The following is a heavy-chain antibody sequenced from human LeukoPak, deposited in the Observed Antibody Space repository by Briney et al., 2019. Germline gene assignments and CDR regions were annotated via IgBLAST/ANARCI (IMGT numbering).Heavy chain of an antibody. J-gene: IGHJ4*02. V-gene: IGHV3-74*03. Sequence: GGSLRLSCAAPGFTFSSYWMHWVRQAPGEGLMWVSRINTDGTTTTYADSVEGRFSISRDNAKNTVYLHMNSLRAEDTAVYYCARDPWGCRAGVMDLWGQGTLLTVSS. CDR1: GFTFSSYW. CDR3: ARDPWGCRAGVMDL. CDR2: INTDGTTT. D-gene: IGHD7-27*01.